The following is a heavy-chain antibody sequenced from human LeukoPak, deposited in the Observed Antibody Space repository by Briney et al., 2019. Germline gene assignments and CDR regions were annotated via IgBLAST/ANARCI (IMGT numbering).Heavy chain of an antibody. CDR3: AGQYYYDSSGYDFDY. D-gene: IGHD3-22*01. Sequence: SETLSLTCTVSGGSISSYYWSWIRQPPGKGLEWIGYIYYSGSTNYNPSLKSRVTISVDTSKNQFSLKLSSVTAADTAVYYCAGQYYYDSSGYDFDYWGQGTLVTVSS. V-gene: IGHV4-59*01. J-gene: IGHJ4*02. CDR1: GGSISSYY. CDR2: IYYSGST.